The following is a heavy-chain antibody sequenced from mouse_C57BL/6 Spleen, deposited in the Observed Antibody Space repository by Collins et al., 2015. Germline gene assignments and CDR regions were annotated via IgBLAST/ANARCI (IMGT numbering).Heavy chain of an antibody. Sequence: QVQLKQSGPGLVQPSQSLSITCTVSGSSLTSYGVHWVRQSPGKGLEWLGVIWRGGSTDYNAAFMSRLSITKDNSKSQVFFKMNSLQADDTAIYYCAKNWNWDYYAMDYWGQGTSVTVSS. CDR3: AKNWNWDYYAMDY. CDR2: IWRGGST. CDR1: GSSLTSYG. V-gene: IGHV2-5*01. D-gene: IGHD4-1*01. J-gene: IGHJ4*01.